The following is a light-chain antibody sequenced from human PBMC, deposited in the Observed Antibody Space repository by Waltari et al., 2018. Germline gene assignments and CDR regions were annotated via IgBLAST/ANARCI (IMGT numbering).Light chain of an antibody. CDR2: WAS. Sequence: DIVMTQSPDSLAVSLGERATINCKSSQSVLYSSNNKNYLAWYQQKPGQPPKLLIYWASTRESGVTDRFTGSGSGTDFTLTINCLQAEDVAVYYCQQYYSGPFTFGQGTRLEIK. CDR1: QSVLYSSNNKNY. J-gene: IGKJ5*01. V-gene: IGKV4-1*01. CDR3: QQYYSGPFT.